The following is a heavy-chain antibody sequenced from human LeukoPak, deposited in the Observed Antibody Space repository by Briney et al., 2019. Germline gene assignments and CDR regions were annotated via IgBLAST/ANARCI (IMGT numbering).Heavy chain of an antibody. CDR2: INHIVST. J-gene: IGHJ6*03. Sequence: PSQSLSLTWAVDGGSSSGYSWSWISQPPGKGLEWIGAINHIVSTNYNPSPKSRVTLPVTTSKTQSSLNLRSVTAADTAVYYCARDSSYSSGWLGCYYYYYMDVWGKGTTVTVSS. CDR1: GGSSSGYS. V-gene: IGHV4-34*01. D-gene: IGHD6-19*01. CDR3: ARDSSYSSGWLGCYYYYYMDV.